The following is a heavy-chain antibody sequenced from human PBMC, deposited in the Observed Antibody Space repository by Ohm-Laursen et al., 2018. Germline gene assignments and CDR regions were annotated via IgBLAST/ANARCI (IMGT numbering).Heavy chain of an antibody. J-gene: IGHJ5*02. CDR2: INTDGSRT. D-gene: IGHD3-22*01. V-gene: IGHV3-74*01. CDR1: GFTFSSYW. Sequence: GSLRLSCAASGFTFSSYWMHWVRQAPGKGLVWVSRINTDGSRTSYADSVKGRFTISRDNAKNTLYLQMNSLRAEDTAVYYCARDQYYYDSSGRNWFDPWGQGTLVTVSS. CDR3: ARDQYYYDSSGRNWFDP.